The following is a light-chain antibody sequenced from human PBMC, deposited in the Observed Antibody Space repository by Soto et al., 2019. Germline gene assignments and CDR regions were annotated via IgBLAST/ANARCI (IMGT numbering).Light chain of an antibody. CDR1: QSISYG. Sequence: IQMTQSPSTLSASVGDRVTTTCRASQSISYGLAWYQQKPGKVPEVLIYKASSLGSGVPPRFSGSGSGTEFTLTISSLQPDDFATYYCLQYNSYPLTFGGGTRVEIK. J-gene: IGKJ4*01. CDR2: KAS. V-gene: IGKV1-5*03. CDR3: LQYNSYPLT.